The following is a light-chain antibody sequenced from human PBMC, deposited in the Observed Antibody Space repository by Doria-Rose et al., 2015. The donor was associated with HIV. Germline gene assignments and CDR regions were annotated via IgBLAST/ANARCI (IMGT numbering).Light chain of an antibody. CDR3: RSYTSRSTII. CDR1: SSDVGRYNY. Sequence: PGQSITISCTGTSSDVGRYNYVSWYQQHPGKAPRVIIYEVTNRPSGVSNRFSGSKSGSTASLTISGLQAEDEADYYCRSYTSRSTIIFGGGTKLTVL. CDR2: EVT. J-gene: IGLJ2*01. V-gene: IGLV2-14*01.